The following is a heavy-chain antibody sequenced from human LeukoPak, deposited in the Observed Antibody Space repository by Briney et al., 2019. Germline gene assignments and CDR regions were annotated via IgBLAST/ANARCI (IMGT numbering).Heavy chain of an antibody. CDR2: INHSGST. Sequence: SETLSLTYALYGGSSTGSYWGWIRQPPGKGMEWHGEINHSGSTNSNPPLKSRATIPEDTPKNHFTLKLTSLTPRTTAVYYFASLRADGDYYYYYYMGVWGKGTTV. V-gene: IGHV4-34*01. J-gene: IGHJ6*03. CDR3: ASLRADGDYYYYYYMGV. D-gene: IGHD4-17*01. CDR1: GGSSTGSY.